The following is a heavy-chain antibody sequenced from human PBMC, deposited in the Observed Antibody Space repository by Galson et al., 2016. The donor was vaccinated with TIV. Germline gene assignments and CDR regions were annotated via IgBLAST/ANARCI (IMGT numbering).Heavy chain of an antibody. J-gene: IGHJ4*02. D-gene: IGHD6-19*01. CDR2: ISFDRRDI. Sequence: SLRLSCAASGFTFSSYGMHWVRQTPGKGLEWVAFISFDRRDIYYGDSVKGRFTISRDNSKNNLYLQMNSLTAGDTAVYYCARQWQSYFFDYWGQGTLVTVSS. V-gene: IGHV3-33*05. CDR1: GFTFSSYG. CDR3: ARQWQSYFFDY.